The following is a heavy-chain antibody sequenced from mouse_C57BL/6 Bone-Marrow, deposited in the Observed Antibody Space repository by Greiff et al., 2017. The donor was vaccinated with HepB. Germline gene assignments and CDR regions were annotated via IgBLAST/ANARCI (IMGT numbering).Heavy chain of an antibody. CDR2: IDPETGGT. Sequence: QVQLQQSGAELVRPGASVTLSCKASGYTFTDYEMHWVKQTPVHGLEWIGAIDPETGGTAYNQKFKGKARLTADKSSSTAYMALRSLTSEDSAVYYCTRCRYREWFAYWGQGTLVTVSA. D-gene: IGHD2-14*01. J-gene: IGHJ3*01. V-gene: IGHV1-15*01. CDR1: GYTFTDYE. CDR3: TRCRYREWFAY.